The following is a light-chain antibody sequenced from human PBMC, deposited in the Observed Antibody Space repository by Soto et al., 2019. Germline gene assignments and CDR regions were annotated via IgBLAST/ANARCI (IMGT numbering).Light chain of an antibody. CDR1: QSVSSN. J-gene: IGKJ5*01. Sequence: EIVMTQSPATLSVSPGERATLSCRASQSVSSNLAWYQQKPGQAPRLLIYAATTRATGIPARFSGSGSGTEFTLTISSLQFEDFVVYYCQQYNNWTPITFGQGTRLEIK. CDR2: AAT. V-gene: IGKV3-15*01. CDR3: QQYNNWTPIT.